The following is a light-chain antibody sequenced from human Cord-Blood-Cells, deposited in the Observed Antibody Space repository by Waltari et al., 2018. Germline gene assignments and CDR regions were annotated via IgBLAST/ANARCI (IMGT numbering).Light chain of an antibody. CDR2: DAS. Sequence: EIVLTHSPATLSLSQGARATLSCSASQSVSSYLAWYQQKPGQAPRLLIYDASNRATGIPARFSGSGSGTDFTLTISSLEPEDFAVYYCQQRSNWLTFGGGTKVEIK. CDR1: QSVSSY. V-gene: IGKV3-11*01. J-gene: IGKJ4*01. CDR3: QQRSNWLT.